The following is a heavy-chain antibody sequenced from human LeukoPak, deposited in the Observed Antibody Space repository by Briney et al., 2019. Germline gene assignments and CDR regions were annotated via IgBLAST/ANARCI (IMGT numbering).Heavy chain of an antibody. CDR3: ARRGEGGFTPSSSSCCYWFDP. CDR1: GYTFTGYY. J-gene: IGHJ5*02. V-gene: IGHV1-2*02. CDR2: INPNSGGT. D-gene: IGHD6-6*01. Sequence: ASVKVSCKASGYTFTGYYMHWVRQAPGQGLEWMGWINPNSGGTNYAQKFQGRVTMTRDTSISTAYMELSRLRSDDTAVYYCARRGEGGFTPSSSSCCYWFDPRGQGTLVTVSS.